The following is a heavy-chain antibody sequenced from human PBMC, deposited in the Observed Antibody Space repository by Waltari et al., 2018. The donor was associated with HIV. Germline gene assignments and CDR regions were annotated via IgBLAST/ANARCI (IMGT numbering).Heavy chain of an antibody. V-gene: IGHV1-69*12. J-gene: IGHJ4*02. CDR3: AALTYYYVSSGLSIDY. Sequence: QVQLVQSGAEVKKPGSSVKVSCKASGGTLRRYAISWVRQAPGQGIEWMGGIIPIFGTASYAQKFQGRVTLTADESTSTAYMERSSLRSEDTAVYYCAALTYYYVSSGLSIDYWGQGTLVTVSS. D-gene: IGHD3-22*01. CDR2: IIPIFGTA. CDR1: GGTLRRYA.